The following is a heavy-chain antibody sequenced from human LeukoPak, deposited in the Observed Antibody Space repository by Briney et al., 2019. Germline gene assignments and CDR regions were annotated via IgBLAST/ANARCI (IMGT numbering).Heavy chain of an antibody. V-gene: IGHV3-48*04. CDR3: ARDGNCSGGSCSFDP. CDR2: ISSSGSTI. CDR1: GFTFSSYS. J-gene: IGHJ5*02. Sequence: GGSLRLSCAASGFTFSSYSMNWVRQAPGKGLEWVSYISSSGSTIYYADSVKGRFTISRDNAKNSLYLQMNSLRAEDTAVYYCARDGNCSGGSCSFDPWGQGTLVTVSS. D-gene: IGHD2-15*01.